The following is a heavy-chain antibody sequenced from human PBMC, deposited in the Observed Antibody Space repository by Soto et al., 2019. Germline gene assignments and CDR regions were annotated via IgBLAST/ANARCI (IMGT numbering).Heavy chain of an antibody. Sequence: SETLSLTCTVSGGSISSGGYYWTWIRQHPGKGLEWIGYNYYSGITYYNPSLKSRVTISLDTSKNPFSLKLSSVTAADTAVYYCARGSSIAGLYYGMDVWGQGTTVTVSS. D-gene: IGHD6-6*01. CDR2: NYYSGIT. CDR1: GGSISSGGYY. V-gene: IGHV4-31*03. CDR3: ARGSSIAGLYYGMDV. J-gene: IGHJ6*02.